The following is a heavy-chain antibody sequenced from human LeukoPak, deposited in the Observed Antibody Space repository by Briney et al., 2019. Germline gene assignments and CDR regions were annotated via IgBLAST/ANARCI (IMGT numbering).Heavy chain of an antibody. CDR1: GYRFTSYW. CDR2: IDPSDSYT. CDR3: ARHRDDGFADYFDY. D-gene: IGHD1-1*01. Sequence: AGESLQISCQGSGYRFTSYWISWVRQLPGKGLEWMGRIDPSDSYTNYSPSFQGHVTISADKSISTAYLQWSSLKASDTAMYYCARHRDDGFADYFDYWGQGTLVTVSS. V-gene: IGHV5-10-1*01. J-gene: IGHJ4*02.